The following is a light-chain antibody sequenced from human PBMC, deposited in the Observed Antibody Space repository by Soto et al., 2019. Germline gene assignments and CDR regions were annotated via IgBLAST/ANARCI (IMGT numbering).Light chain of an antibody. CDR1: QSLVYSDGNTY. J-gene: IGKJ2*01. Sequence: DVVMTQSPLSLPVTLGQPASISCRSSQSLVYSDGNTYLSWFQQRPGQSPRRLIYKVSERDSGVPDRFSGSGSGTDFTLKINRVEAEDVGVYYCMQGTHWLYTFGQGTKLEIK. V-gene: IGKV2-30*01. CDR2: KVS. CDR3: MQGTHWLYT.